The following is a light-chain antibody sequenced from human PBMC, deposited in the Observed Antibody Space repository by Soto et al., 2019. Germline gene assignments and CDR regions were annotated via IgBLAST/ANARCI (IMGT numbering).Light chain of an antibody. Sequence: QSVLPQPASVSGSPGQSITISCTGTSSDVGGYNYVSWYQQYPGKAPKVMIYDVSNRPSGVSNRFSGSKSGDTASLTISGLQAEDEADYYCSSYTRSSTLYVFGTGTKVTVL. V-gene: IGLV2-14*03. CDR2: DVS. CDR3: SSYTRSSTLYV. CDR1: SSDVGGYNY. J-gene: IGLJ1*01.